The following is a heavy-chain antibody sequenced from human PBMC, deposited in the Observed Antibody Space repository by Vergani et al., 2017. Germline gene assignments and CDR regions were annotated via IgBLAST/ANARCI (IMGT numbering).Heavy chain of an antibody. CDR3: ARGAYSSSWYAYDY. D-gene: IGHD6-13*01. CDR1: GFTFSSYS. Sequence: EVQLVESGGGLVQPGGSLRLSCAASGFTFSSYSMNWVRQAPGKGLEWVSYISSSSSTICNADSVKGRFTISRDNAKNSLYRQMNSLRAEDTAVYYWARGAYSSSWYAYDYWGQGTLVTVSS. CDR2: ISSSSSTI. J-gene: IGHJ4*02. V-gene: IGHV3-48*01.